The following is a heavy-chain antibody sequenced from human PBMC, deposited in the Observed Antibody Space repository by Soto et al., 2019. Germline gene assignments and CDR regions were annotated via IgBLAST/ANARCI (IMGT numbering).Heavy chain of an antibody. J-gene: IGHJ6*02. D-gene: IGHD3-16*01. CDR1: GLTFSDTW. CDR2: IKSKADGGAT. Sequence: VGSLRLSCAASGLTFSDTWMSWVRQAPGKGLEWVGRIKSKADGGATNYGEPVKGRFTISRDDSKTALYLQMNSLKTEGTGVYYCATLNYDYVWGSSSYGMDVWGQGTTVTVSS. CDR3: ATLNYDYVWGSSSYGMDV. V-gene: IGHV3-15*01.